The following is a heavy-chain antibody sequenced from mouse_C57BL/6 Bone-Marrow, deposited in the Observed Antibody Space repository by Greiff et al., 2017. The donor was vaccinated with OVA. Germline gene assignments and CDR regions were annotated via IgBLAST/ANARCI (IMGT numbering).Heavy chain of an antibody. J-gene: IGHJ3*01. V-gene: IGHV1-54*01. CDR3: AILRYQAWFAY. Sequence: VQVVESGAELVRPGTSVKVSCKASGYAFTNYLIEWVKQRPGQGLEWIGVINPGSGGTNYNEKFKGKATLTADKSSSTAYMQLSSLTSEDSAVYFCAILRYQAWFAYWGQGTLVTVSA. CDR2: INPGSGGT. D-gene: IGHD1-1*01. CDR1: GYAFTNYL.